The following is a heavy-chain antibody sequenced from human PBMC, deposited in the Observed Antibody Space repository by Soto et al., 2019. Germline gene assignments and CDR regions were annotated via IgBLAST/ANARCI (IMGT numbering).Heavy chain of an antibody. CDR1: GFNFSSYS. D-gene: IGHD6-19*01. CDR3: ARIMAGNYYYYYGLDV. Sequence: PGGSLRLSCVVSGFNFSSYSMNWVRQAPGKGLEWVSYISYSSSTIYYADSVKGRFTISRDNAKNSLYLQMNSLRDEDRAVYYCARIMAGNYYYYYGLDVWGQGTTVTVSS. CDR2: ISYSSSTI. J-gene: IGHJ6*02. V-gene: IGHV3-48*02.